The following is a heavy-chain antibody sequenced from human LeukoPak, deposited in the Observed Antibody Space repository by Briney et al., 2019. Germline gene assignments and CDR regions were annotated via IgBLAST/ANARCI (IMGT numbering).Heavy chain of an antibody. Sequence: SETLSLTXTVSGGSISGSYWSWIRQTPGKGLEWLAYMYNSGSTNYNPSLKSRVTISIDTSKNQFSLKLSSLTAADTAIYYCARGIESYGDYGYWGQGILVTVFS. CDR2: MYNSGST. CDR3: ARGIESYGDYGY. CDR1: GGSISGSY. D-gene: IGHD4-17*01. V-gene: IGHV4-59*01. J-gene: IGHJ4*02.